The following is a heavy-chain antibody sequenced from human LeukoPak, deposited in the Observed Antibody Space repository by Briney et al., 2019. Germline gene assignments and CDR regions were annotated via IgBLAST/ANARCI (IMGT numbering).Heavy chain of an antibody. CDR2: ISSSSSYI. Sequence: PGGSLRPSCAASGFTFSSYSMNWVRQAPGKGLEWVSSISSSSSYIYYADSVKGRFTISRDNSKNTLYLQMNSLRAEDTAVYYCAKGYGVVPAASGHWGQGTLVTVSS. J-gene: IGHJ4*02. CDR1: GFTFSSYS. V-gene: IGHV3-21*01. CDR3: AKGYGVVPAASGH. D-gene: IGHD2-2*01.